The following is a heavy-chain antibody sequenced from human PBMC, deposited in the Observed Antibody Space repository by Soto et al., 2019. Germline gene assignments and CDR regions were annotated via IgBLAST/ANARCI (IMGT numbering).Heavy chain of an antibody. CDR1: GYTFTSYA. CDR3: ARSRQQQTNYYYYYGMDV. J-gene: IGHJ6*01. Sequence: QVQLVQSGAEVKKPGASVKVSCKASGYTFTSYAMHWVRQAPGQRLEWMGWINAGNGNTKYSQKFQGRVTITRDTSASTAKMELRSLKFEETAVYYCARSRQQQTNYYYYYGMDVW. V-gene: IGHV1-3*01. CDR2: INAGNGNT. D-gene: IGHD6-13*01.